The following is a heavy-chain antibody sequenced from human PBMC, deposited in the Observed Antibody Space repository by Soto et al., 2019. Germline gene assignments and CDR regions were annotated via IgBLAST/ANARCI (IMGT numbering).Heavy chain of an antibody. CDR2: ISGSGGST. Sequence: EVQLLESGGGLVQPGGSLRLSCAASGLNFSSYAMSWVRQAPGKGLEWVSVISGSGGSTYYADSVKGRFTISRDNSKNTLYLQMNSLRAEETAVYYCAKRGSGSQFDYWGQGTLVTVSS. V-gene: IGHV3-23*01. CDR1: GLNFSSYA. CDR3: AKRGSGSQFDY. D-gene: IGHD1-26*01. J-gene: IGHJ4*02.